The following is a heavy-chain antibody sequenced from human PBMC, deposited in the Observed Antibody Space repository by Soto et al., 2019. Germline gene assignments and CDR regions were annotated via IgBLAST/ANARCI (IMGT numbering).Heavy chain of an antibody. V-gene: IGHV3-48*01. Sequence: GGSLRLSCAASGFTFSSYSMNWVRQAPGKGLEWVSYISSSSSTIYYADSVKGRFTISRDNAKNSLYLQMNSLRAEDTAVYYCARVGRGDSRTRADYYYYMDVWGKGTTVTVSS. D-gene: IGHD3-16*01. CDR2: ISSSSSTI. J-gene: IGHJ6*03. CDR3: ARVGRGDSRTRADYYYYMDV. CDR1: GFTFSSYS.